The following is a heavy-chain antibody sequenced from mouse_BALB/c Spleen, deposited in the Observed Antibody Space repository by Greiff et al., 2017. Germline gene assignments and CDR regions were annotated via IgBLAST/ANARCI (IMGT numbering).Heavy chain of an antibody. CDR2: ISYDGSN. CDR3: ARGDYFDY. V-gene: IGHV3-6*02. Sequence: VQLKESGPGLVKPSQSLSLTCSVTGYSIPSGYYWNWIRQFPGNKLEWMGYISYDGSNNYNPSLKNRISITRDTSKNQFFLKLNSVTTEDTATYYCARGDYFDYWGQGTTLTVSS. J-gene: IGHJ2*01. CDR1: GYSIPSGYY.